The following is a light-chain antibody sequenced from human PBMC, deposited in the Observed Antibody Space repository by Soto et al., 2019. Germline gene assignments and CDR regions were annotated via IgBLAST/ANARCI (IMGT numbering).Light chain of an antibody. J-gene: IGKJ4*01. CDR2: KAS. V-gene: IGKV1-5*03. CDR3: QQYDTSPLT. Sequence: DIQMTQSPSTLSASVGDRVTITCRASQSVNSWLAWYQQKPGKAPKLLLYKASSLESGVPSRFSGSGSGTEFPLTISSLQPDDFGTYYCQQYDTSPLTFGGGTKVDIK. CDR1: QSVNSW.